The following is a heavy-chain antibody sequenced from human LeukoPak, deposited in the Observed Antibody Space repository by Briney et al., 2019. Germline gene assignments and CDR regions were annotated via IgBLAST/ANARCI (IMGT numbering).Heavy chain of an antibody. CDR2: ISGSGGTT. Sequence: GGSLRLSCAASGFTFSNYGMSWVRQAPGKGLEWVSVISGSGGTTYYADSVKGRFTISRDNSKNTLYLQMNSLRAEDTSLYYCAKGRLDYGDYYVDDWGQGTLVAVSS. CDR1: GFTFSNYG. V-gene: IGHV3-23*01. CDR3: AKGRLDYGDYYVDD. J-gene: IGHJ4*02. D-gene: IGHD2-21*02.